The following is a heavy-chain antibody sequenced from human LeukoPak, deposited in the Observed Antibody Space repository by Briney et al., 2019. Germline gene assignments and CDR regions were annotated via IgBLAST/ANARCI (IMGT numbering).Heavy chain of an antibody. D-gene: IGHD3-10*01. J-gene: IGHJ5*02. V-gene: IGHV3-7*03. CDR1: GFTFSSYW. Sequence: GGSLRLSCAASGFTFSSYWMSWVRQAPGKGLEWVANIKQDGSEKYYVDSVKGRFTISRDKAKNSLYLQMNSLRAEDTAVYYCATWSHYGSGPAWGQGTLVTVSS. CDR2: IKQDGSEK. CDR3: ATWSHYGSGPA.